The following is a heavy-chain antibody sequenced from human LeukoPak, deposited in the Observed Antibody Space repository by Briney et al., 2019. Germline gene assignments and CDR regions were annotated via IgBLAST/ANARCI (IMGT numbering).Heavy chain of an antibody. CDR2: IIPIFGTA. D-gene: IGHD6-19*01. CDR1: GVTFSSYA. J-gene: IGHJ4*02. V-gene: IGHV1-69*06. CDR3: ARGPIIAVAGTIDY. Sequence: EASVKVSCKASGVTFSSYAISWVRQAPGQGLEWIGRIIPIFGTANYAQKFQGRVTITADKSTSTAYMELSSLRSEDTAVYYCARGPIIAVAGTIDYWGQGTLVTVSS.